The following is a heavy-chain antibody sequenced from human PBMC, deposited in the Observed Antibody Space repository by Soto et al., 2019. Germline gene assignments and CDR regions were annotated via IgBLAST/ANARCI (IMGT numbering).Heavy chain of an antibody. CDR2: IKSKIHGGTT. D-gene: IGHD2-15*01. CDR3: ATGGYYPDY. V-gene: IGHV3-15*01. CDR1: GFTFTDAW. J-gene: IGHJ4*02. Sequence: EVQLVESGGGLVQPGGSLRLSCAGSGFTFTDAWMKWVRQAPGKGLEWVGHIKSKIHGGTTDYATPVKGRFTISRDDSENTVFRRMNSLKTDDTAVYYCATGGYYPDYWGQGTLVTVSS.